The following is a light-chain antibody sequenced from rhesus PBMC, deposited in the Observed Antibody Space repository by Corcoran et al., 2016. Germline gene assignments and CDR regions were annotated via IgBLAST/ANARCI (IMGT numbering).Light chain of an antibody. V-gene: IGKV1-22*01. J-gene: IGKJ3*01. CDR3: QQCSSSPFT. CDR1: QSISSW. Sequence: DIQMTQSPSSLSASVGDTVTITCRASQSISSWLAWYQQKPGKAPKLLIYKASTLQSGVPSRFSGRGAGTDFTLTISSLQSEDFATYYWQQCSSSPFTFGPGAKLDIK. CDR2: KAS.